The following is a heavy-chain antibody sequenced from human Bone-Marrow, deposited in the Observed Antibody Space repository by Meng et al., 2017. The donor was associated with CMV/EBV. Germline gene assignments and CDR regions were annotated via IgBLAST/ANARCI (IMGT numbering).Heavy chain of an antibody. Sequence: LSLTCAASGFTFDDYAMHWVRQAPGKGLEWVSLISWDGGSTYYADSVKGRFTISRDNSKNSLYQQMNSLRAEDTALYYCPKDISRVTGAGADYWGQGTLVTVSS. CDR2: ISWDGGST. CDR1: GFTFDDYA. D-gene: IGHD4-23*01. V-gene: IGHV3-43D*03. CDR3: PKDISRVTGAGADY. J-gene: IGHJ4*02.